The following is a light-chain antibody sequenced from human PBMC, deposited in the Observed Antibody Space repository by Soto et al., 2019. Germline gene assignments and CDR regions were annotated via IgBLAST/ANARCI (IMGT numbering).Light chain of an antibody. CDR2: DTS. CDR3: QQRYRWPPIT. CDR1: QSVRNY. J-gene: IGKJ5*01. V-gene: IGKV3-11*01. Sequence: ETVLTQSPATLSLSPGERATLSCRASQSVRNYLAWYQQKPGQAPRLLIYDTSNRATGIPPRFSGSGSETAFPLTITSLEPEDFAVYYCQQRYRWPPITFGQGTRLEIK.